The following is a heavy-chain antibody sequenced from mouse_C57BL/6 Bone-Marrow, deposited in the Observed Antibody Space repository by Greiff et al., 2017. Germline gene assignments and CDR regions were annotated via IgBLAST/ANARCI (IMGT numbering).Heavy chain of an antibody. Sequence: EVKVVESGGGLVKPGGSLKLSCAASGFTFSDYGMHWVRQAPEKGLEWVAYISSGSSTIYYADTVKGRFTISRDNAKNTLFLQMTRLRSEDTAMYYCAKLHAMDYWGQGTSVTVSS. V-gene: IGHV5-17*01. D-gene: IGHD1-1*01. J-gene: IGHJ4*01. CDR1: GFTFSDYG. CDR2: ISSGSSTI. CDR3: AKLHAMDY.